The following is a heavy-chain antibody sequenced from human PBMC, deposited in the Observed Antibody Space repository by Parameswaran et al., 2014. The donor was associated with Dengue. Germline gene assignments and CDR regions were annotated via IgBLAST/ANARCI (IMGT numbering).Heavy chain of an antibody. J-gene: IGHJ6*04. V-gene: IGHV4-59*13. CDR3: ARDPGYCSSTSCYRYYYYGMDV. Sequence: ASETLSLTCTVSGGSISSYYWSWIRQPPGKGLEWIGYIYYSGSTNYNPSLKSRVTISVDTSKNQFSLKLSSVTAADTAVYYCARDPGYCSSTSCYRYYYYGMDVWAKDHGHRLL. D-gene: IGHD2-2*01. CDR1: GGSISSYY. CDR2: IYYSGST.